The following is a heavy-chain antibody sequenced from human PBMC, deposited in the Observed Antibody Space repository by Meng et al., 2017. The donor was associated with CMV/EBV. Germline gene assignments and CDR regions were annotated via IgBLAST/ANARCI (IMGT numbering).Heavy chain of an antibody. J-gene: IGHJ6*04. CDR1: GDSVSSNSAA. Sequence: SETLSLTCAISGDSVSSNSAAWNWIRQSPSRGLEWLGRTYYRSKWYNDYAVSVKSRITINPDTSKNQFSLQLNSVTPEDTAVYYCARDIASYYYDSSGYPNLYYYYGMDGGGKGTKVTVSS. CDR2: TYYRSKWYN. V-gene: IGHV6-1*01. CDR3: ARDIASYYYDSSGYPNLYYYYGMDG. D-gene: IGHD3-22*01.